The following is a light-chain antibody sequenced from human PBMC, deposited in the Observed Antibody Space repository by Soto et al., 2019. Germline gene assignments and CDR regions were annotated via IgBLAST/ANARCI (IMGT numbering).Light chain of an antibody. CDR1: SGHSSYA. CDR3: QTWGTGIMV. J-gene: IGLJ2*01. V-gene: IGLV4-69*01. CDR2: LNSDGSH. Sequence: QPVLTQSPSAYASLGASVNLTCTLSSGHSSYAIAWHQQQPEKVPRYLMKLNSDGSHSKGDGVPDRFSGSSSGAERYLTISSLQSEDEADYYCQTWGTGIMVFGGGTKVTVL.